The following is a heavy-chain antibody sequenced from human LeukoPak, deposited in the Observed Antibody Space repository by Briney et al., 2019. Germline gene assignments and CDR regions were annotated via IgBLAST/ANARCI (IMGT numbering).Heavy chain of an antibody. Sequence: GGSLRLSCAASGFTFSSYWMSWVRQAPGKGLEWVANIKQDGSEKYYVDSVKGRFTISRDNAKNSLYLQMNSLRAEDTAVYYCARVSDDFWSGYTIDYWGQGTLVTVSS. D-gene: IGHD3-3*01. CDR2: IKQDGSEK. V-gene: IGHV3-7*01. J-gene: IGHJ4*02. CDR1: GFTFSSYW. CDR3: ARVSDDFWSGYTIDY.